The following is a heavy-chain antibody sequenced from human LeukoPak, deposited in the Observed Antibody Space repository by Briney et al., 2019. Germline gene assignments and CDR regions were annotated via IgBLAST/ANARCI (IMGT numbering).Heavy chain of an antibody. V-gene: IGHV4-38-2*01. D-gene: IGHD3-3*01. CDR2: IYHSGST. CDR3: ARKGITIFGPMN. CDR1: GYSISSGYY. J-gene: IGHJ4*02. Sequence: SSETLSLTCAVSGYSISSGYYWGWIRQPPGKGLEWIGSIYHSGSTYYNPSLKSRVTISVDTSKNQFSLKLGSVTAADTAVYYCARKGITIFGPMNWGQGTLVTVSS.